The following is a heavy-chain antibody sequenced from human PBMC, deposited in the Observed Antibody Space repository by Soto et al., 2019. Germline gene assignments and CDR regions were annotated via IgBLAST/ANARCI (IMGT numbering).Heavy chain of an antibody. V-gene: IGHV1-8*01. CDR2: MNPNSGNT. J-gene: IGHJ4*02. D-gene: IGHD3-3*01. CDR3: ARGLYYDFWSGYYRDY. CDR1: GYTFTSYD. Sequence: ASVKVSCKASGYTFTSYDINWVRQATGQGLEWMGWMNPNSGNTGYAQKFQGRVTMTRNTSISTAYMELSSLRSEDTAVYYCARGLYYDFWSGYYRDYWGQGTLVTVS.